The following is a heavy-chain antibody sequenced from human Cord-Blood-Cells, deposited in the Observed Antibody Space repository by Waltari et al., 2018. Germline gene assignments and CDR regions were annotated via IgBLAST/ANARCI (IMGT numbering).Heavy chain of an antibody. CDR2: IIPIFGTA. D-gene: IGHD1-26*01. V-gene: IGHV1-69*01. Sequence: QVQLVQSGAEVKTPGSSVKVSCKASGGTFSSYAISWVRHAPGQGLEWMGGIIPIFGTANYAQKFQGRVTITADESTSTAYMELSSLRSEDTAVYYCARDLGRGSYNWFDPWGQGTLVTVSS. CDR1: GGTFSSYA. J-gene: IGHJ5*02. CDR3: ARDLGRGSYNWFDP.